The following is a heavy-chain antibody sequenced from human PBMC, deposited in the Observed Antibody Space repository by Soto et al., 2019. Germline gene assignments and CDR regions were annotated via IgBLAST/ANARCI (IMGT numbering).Heavy chain of an antibody. Sequence: PAGPLRLSCAASGLTFSNAWMNWVRQAPGKGLEWVGRIKSKTDGGTTDYAAPVKGRFTISRDDSKNTLYLQMNSLKTEDTAVYYCTTDFYYYDCSGYCSSADSFDIWGQGSMGTVSS. CDR1: GLTFSNAW. CDR3: TTDFYYYDCSGYCSSADSFDI. CDR2: IKSKTDGGTT. V-gene: IGHV3-15*07. D-gene: IGHD3-22*01. J-gene: IGHJ3*02.